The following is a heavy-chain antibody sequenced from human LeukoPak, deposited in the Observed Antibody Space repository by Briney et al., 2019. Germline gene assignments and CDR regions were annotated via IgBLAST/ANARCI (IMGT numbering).Heavy chain of an antibody. CDR1: GYSFTSYW. CDR2: IYPGDSDT. V-gene: IGHV5-51*01. D-gene: IGHD6-6*01. J-gene: IGHJ3*02. CDR3: ARLWSSSSGDAFDI. Sequence: GESLKISWKGSGYSFTSYWIGWVRQMPGKGLERMGIIYPGDSDTRYSPSFQGQVTISADKSITTAYLQWSSLKASDTAMYYCARLWSSSSGDAFDIWGQGTMVTVSS.